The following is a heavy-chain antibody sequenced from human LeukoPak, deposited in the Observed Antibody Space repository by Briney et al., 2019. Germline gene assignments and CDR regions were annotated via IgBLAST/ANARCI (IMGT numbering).Heavy chain of an antibody. CDR2: IKEDGSQI. J-gene: IGHJ4*02. CDR1: GFTFSKYW. Sequence: PGGSLRLSCAGTGFTFSKYWMNWVRQDPGKGLEWVANIKEDGSQIYYADSVKGRFTISRDNPKNSVSLQMNSLRAEDTAVYYCAGSSGWLFDYWGQGTLVAVSS. CDR3: AGSSGWLFDY. V-gene: IGHV3-7*01. D-gene: IGHD6-19*01.